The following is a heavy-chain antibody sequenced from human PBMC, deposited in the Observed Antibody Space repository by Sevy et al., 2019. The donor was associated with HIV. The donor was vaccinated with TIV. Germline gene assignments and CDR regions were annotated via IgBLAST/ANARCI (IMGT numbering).Heavy chain of an antibody. CDR1: GFTFSSYG. CDR3: ETGASITMIVVGSDFDY. Sequence: GGSLRLSCAASGFTFSSYGMHWVRQAPGKGLEWVAVISYDGSNKYYADSVKGRFTISRDNSKNTLYLQMNSLRAEDTAVYYCETGASITMIVVGSDFDYWGQGTLVTVSS. D-gene: IGHD3-22*01. J-gene: IGHJ4*02. CDR2: ISYDGSNK. V-gene: IGHV3-30*03.